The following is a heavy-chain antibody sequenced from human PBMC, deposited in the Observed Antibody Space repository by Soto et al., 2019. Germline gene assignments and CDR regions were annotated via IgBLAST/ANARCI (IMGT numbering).Heavy chain of an antibody. CDR2: INAGHGNT. V-gene: IGHV1-3*05. CDR3: ARLEDIDYRGSWFDP. J-gene: IGHJ5*02. CDR1: GYTFTSYA. Sequence: QVQLVQSGAEEKKPGASVKVSCKASGYTFTSYAIHWVRQAPGQRLEWMGWINAGHGNTKYSQEFQGRVIITRDTSAGTAYIELSSLSSEDTAVYYCARLEDIDYRGSWFDPWGQGTLVTVSS. D-gene: IGHD4-4*01.